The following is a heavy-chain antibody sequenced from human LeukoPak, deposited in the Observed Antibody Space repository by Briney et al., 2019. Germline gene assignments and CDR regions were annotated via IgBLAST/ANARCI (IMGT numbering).Heavy chain of an antibody. V-gene: IGHV1-69*01. CDR3: ARDLSHQLLLFDY. J-gene: IGHJ4*02. CDR1: GGTFSSYA. D-gene: IGHD2-2*01. CDR2: IIPIFGTA. Sequence: SVKVSCKASGGTFSSYAISWVRQAPGQGLEWMGGIIPIFGTANYAQKFQGRVTITADESTSTAYMELSSLRSEDTAVYYCARDLSHQLLLFDYWGQGTLVTVSS.